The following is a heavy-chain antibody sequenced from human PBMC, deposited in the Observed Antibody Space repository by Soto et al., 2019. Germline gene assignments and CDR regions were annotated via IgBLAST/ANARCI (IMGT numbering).Heavy chain of an antibody. CDR2: ISSSSSTI. CDR3: ARDQYSSSWTNYYYYYYGMDV. D-gene: IGHD6-13*01. Sequence: EVQLVESGGGLVQPGGSLRLSCAASGFTFSSYSMNWVRQAPGKGLEWVSYISSSSSTIYYADSVKGRFTISRDNAKNSLYLQMNSLRDEETAVYYCARDQYSSSWTNYYYYYYGMDVWGQGTTVTVSS. V-gene: IGHV3-48*02. CDR1: GFTFSSYS. J-gene: IGHJ6*02.